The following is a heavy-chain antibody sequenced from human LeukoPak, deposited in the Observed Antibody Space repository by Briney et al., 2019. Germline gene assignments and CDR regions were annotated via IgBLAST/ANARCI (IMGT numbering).Heavy chain of an antibody. J-gene: IGHJ4*02. CDR3: ARGGWYYFDY. CDR2: IYYSGTT. Sequence: SETLSLTCTVSGGSISNYYWSWIRQPPGKGLEWIGYIYYSGTTNYNPSLKSRVTISVDTSKNQFSLKLSSVTAADTAVYFCARGGWYYFDYWGQGTLVTVSS. CDR1: GGSISNYY. V-gene: IGHV4-59*01. D-gene: IGHD6-19*01.